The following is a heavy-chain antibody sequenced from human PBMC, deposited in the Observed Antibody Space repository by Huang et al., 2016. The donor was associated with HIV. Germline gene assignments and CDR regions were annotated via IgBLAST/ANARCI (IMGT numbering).Heavy chain of an antibody. V-gene: IGHV1-69*01. CDR1: GGPRSRNA. Sequence: QVQLVPSGAEVKKPGSSVKVSCKASGGPRSRNAMSWVRQAPGQGLEGMGGIIPTFPSPNYAQRFQGRLTITADASSSTAYMELSSLRSEDTAVYCCASTSRRGNSYGSPFDYWGPGTLVIVSS. CDR2: IIPTFPSP. CDR3: ASTSRRGNSYGSPFDY. D-gene: IGHD5-18*01. J-gene: IGHJ4*02.